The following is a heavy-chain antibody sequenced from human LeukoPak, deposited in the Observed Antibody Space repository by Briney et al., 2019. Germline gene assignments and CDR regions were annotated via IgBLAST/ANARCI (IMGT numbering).Heavy chain of an antibody. Sequence: ASVKVSCKASGYTFTGYYMHWVRQAPGQGLEWMGWINPNSGGTNYAQKFQGRVTMTRDTSISTAYMELSSLRSEDTAVYYCARCEGTILRYFDWLSMDVWGKGTTVTISS. D-gene: IGHD3-9*01. CDR2: INPNSGGT. CDR3: ARCEGTILRYFDWLSMDV. J-gene: IGHJ6*03. CDR1: GYTFTGYY. V-gene: IGHV1-2*02.